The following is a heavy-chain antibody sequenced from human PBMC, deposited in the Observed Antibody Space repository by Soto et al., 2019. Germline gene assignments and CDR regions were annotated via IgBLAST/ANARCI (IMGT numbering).Heavy chain of an antibody. CDR3: ARPPYSYGLGWLDV. D-gene: IGHD5-18*01. Sequence: SETLSLTCTVSGGSVSSGSYYWSWIRQPPGKGLEWIGYIYYSGSTNYNPSLKSRVTISVDTSKNQFSLKLSSVTAADTAVYYCARPPYSYGLGWLDVWGQGTTVTASS. J-gene: IGHJ6*02. CDR2: IYYSGST. CDR1: GGSVSSGSYY. V-gene: IGHV4-61*01.